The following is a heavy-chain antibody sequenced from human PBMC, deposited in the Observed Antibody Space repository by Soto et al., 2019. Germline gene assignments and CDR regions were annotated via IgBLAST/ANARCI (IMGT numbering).Heavy chain of an antibody. CDR2: ILSDYST. Sequence: EVQLLESGGGLAQPGGSLTLSCAASGFKFIDYTMTWVRQAPGQVLECFSVILSDYSTFYADSVRGRFSISRDNSKSTIYLEMNSLRAEDTAIYYCARRVEGYFEYWGQGALVTVSS. CDR3: ARRVEGYFEY. V-gene: IGHV3-23*03. CDR1: GFKFIDYT. J-gene: IGHJ4*02.